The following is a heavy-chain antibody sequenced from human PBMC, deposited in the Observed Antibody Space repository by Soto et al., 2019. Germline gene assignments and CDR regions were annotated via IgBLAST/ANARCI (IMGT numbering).Heavy chain of an antibody. CDR1: GFTFSHYY. CDR3: ARDCVIEAAGYYYYCMDV. J-gene: IGHJ6*02. Sequence: QVQLVESGGGLVKPGGSLRLSCAASGFTFSHYYMSWIRQAPGKRLEWVSYISSSSSYTNYADSVKGRFTISRDNAKTSLYLQMTGLRAEDTAVYYCARDCVIEAAGYYYYCMDVWGQGTTVTVSS. CDR2: ISSSSSYT. D-gene: IGHD6-13*01. V-gene: IGHV3-11*06.